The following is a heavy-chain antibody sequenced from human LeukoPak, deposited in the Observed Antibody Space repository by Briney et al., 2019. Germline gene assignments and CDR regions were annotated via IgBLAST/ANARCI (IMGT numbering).Heavy chain of an antibody. Sequence: ASVKVSCKASGYIFTGYYMHWVRQAPGQGPEWMGWINPNSGGTNYAQKFQGRVTITADESTSTAYMELSSLRSEDTAVYYCARDPGQTWGQGTLVTVSS. CDR1: GYIFTGYY. CDR3: ARDPGQT. CDR2: INPNSGGT. V-gene: IGHV1-2*02. J-gene: IGHJ4*02.